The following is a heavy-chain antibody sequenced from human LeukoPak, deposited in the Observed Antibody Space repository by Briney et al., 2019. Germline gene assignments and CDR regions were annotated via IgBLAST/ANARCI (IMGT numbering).Heavy chain of an antibody. CDR1: GFTFSSYE. Sequence: GGSLRLSCAASGFTFSSYEMNWVRQAPGKGLEWVSYISNGSTIYYADSVKGRFTICRDNAKNSLYLQMNSLRAEDTALYYCATRTILDYWGQGTLVTVSS. V-gene: IGHV3-48*03. CDR3: ATRTILDY. D-gene: IGHD1-1*01. CDR2: ISNGSTI. J-gene: IGHJ4*02.